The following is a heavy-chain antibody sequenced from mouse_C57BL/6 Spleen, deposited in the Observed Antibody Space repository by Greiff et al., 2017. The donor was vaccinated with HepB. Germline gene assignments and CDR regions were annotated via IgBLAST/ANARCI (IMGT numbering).Heavy chain of an antibody. D-gene: IGHD2-5*01. Sequence: QVQLQQPGAELVKPGASVKMSCKASGYTFTSYWITWVKQRPGQGLEWIGDIYPGSGSTNYNEKFKSKATLTVDTSSSTAYMQLSSLTSEDSAVYYCARCYYSNYGLDYWGQGTLVTVSA. J-gene: IGHJ3*01. CDR2: IYPGSGST. V-gene: IGHV1-55*01. CDR1: GYTFTSYW. CDR3: ARCYYSNYGLDY.